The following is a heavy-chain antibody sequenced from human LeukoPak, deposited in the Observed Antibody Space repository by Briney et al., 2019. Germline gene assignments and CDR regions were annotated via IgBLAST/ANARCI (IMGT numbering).Heavy chain of an antibody. V-gene: IGHV3-30*02. CDR1: GFTFSSYG. D-gene: IGHD2-2*01. Sequence: PGGSLRLSCAASGFTFSSYGMHWVRQAPGKGLEWVAFIRYDGSNKYYADSVKGRFTISRDNAENSVFLQMNSLRVEDTAVYYCVRDCSSTSCLGGGVDYYYYYMDVWGKGTTVTVSS. CDR2: IRYDGSNK. CDR3: VRDCSSTSCLGGGVDYYYYYMDV. J-gene: IGHJ6*03.